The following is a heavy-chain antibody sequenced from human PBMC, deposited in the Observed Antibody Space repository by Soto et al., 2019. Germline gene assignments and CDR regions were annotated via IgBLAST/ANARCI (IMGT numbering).Heavy chain of an antibody. J-gene: IGHJ4*02. CDR1: GGTFSSYT. Sequence: ASVKVSCKASGGTFSSYTISWVRQAPGQGLEWMGRIIPILGIANDAQKFQGRVTVTADKSTSTDYMELGSLRSEDASVYSSAGDSESCSFGYWGQGTLVTVSS. CDR3: AGDSESCSFGY. V-gene: IGHV1-69*04. D-gene: IGHD2-15*01. CDR2: IIPILGIA.